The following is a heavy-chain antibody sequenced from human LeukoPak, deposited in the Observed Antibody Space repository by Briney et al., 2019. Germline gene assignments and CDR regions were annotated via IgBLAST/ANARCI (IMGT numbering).Heavy chain of an antibody. CDR1: GFTFSSYW. CDR3: AKDAGGYSFYFDY. V-gene: IGHV3-7*03. D-gene: IGHD5-18*01. Sequence: PGGSLRLSCAASGFTFSSYWMSWVRQAPGKGLEWVANIKQDGSEKYYVDSVKGRFTISRDNAKNSLYLQMNSLRAEDMALYYCAKDAGGYSFYFDYWGQGTLVTVSS. J-gene: IGHJ4*02. CDR2: IKQDGSEK.